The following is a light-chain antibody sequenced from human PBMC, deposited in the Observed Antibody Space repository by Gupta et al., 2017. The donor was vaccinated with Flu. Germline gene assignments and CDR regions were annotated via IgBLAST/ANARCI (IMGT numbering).Light chain of an antibody. J-gene: IGLJ2*01. CDR3: CSYGGSSTYVL. CDR2: DVT. CDR1: SSDIGGYNY. Sequence: SSDIGGYNYVSWYQQHPGKAPQLMIYDVTKRPSGVPDRFSGSKSDNTASLTISGLQADDEADYYCCSYGGSSTYVLFGGGTKLTVL. V-gene: IGLV2-11*01.